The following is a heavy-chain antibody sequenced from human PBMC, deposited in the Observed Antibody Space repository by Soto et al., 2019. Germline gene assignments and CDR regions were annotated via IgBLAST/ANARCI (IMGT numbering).Heavy chain of an antibody. CDR2: ISSSSSHI. CDR1: GCTFSSYS. V-gene: IGHV3-21*01. Sequence: EVQLMESGGGLVKPGGYLRLSCAASGCTFSSYSMNWVRQAPGKGLEWVSSISSSSSHIYYADSVKGRFTISRDNAKNSLYLQMNSLRVEDTAVYYCARDALYCSGGSCYNDAFDNWGPGTMVTVSS. D-gene: IGHD2-15*01. CDR3: ARDALYCSGGSCYNDAFDN. J-gene: IGHJ3*02.